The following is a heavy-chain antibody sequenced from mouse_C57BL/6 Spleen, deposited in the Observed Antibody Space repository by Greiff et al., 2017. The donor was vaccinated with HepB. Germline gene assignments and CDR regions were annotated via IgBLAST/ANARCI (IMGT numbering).Heavy chain of an antibody. CDR1: GYAFSSYW. V-gene: IGHV1-80*01. CDR2: IYPGDGDT. CDR3: ARSYYDYEAY. J-gene: IGHJ3*01. Sequence: VQLVESGAELVKPGASVKISCKASGYAFSSYWMNWVKQRPGKGLEWIGQIYPGDGDTNYNGKFKGKATLTADKSSSTAYMQLSSLTSEVSAVYFCARSYYDYEAYWGQGTLVTVSA. D-gene: IGHD2-4*01.